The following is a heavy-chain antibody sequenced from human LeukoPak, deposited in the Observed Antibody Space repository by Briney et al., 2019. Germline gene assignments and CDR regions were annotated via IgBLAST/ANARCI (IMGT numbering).Heavy chain of an antibody. J-gene: IGHJ6*03. CDR2: ISAYNGNT. D-gene: IGHD2-2*01. CDR1: GYTFTSYG. V-gene: IGHV1-18*01. Sequence: ASVKVSCKASGYTFTSYGISWVRQAPGQGLEWMGWISAYNGNTNYAQKLQGRVTMTTDTSTSTAYMELRSLRSDDTAVYYCARAHLGYCSSTSCPGDYYYYYMDVWGKGTTVTVSS. CDR3: ARAHLGYCSSTSCPGDYYYYYMDV.